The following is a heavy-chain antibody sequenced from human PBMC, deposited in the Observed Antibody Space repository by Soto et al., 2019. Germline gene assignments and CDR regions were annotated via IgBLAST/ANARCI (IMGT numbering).Heavy chain of an antibody. CDR1: GGSISSGDYY. CDR3: ARAGIEDLAASGNWFDP. CDR2: IYYSGST. Sequence: QVQMQEWGPGLVKPSQPLSLTCTVSGGSISSGDYYWSWIRQPPWKGLGWIGYIYYSGSTYYNPSLKIRVTISVDTSKSYFSLRLSFLTAADTAVYYCARAGIEDLAASGNWFDPWGQGTLVTVSS. V-gene: IGHV4-30-4*01. J-gene: IGHJ5*02. D-gene: IGHD6-13*01.